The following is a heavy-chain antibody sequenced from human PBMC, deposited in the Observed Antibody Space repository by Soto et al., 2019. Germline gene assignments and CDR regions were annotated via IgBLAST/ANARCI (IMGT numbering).Heavy chain of an antibody. Sequence: SLRLSCVASGFTFSTYTMSWVRQAPGKGLEWVSSITSSGGSIHYADSLKGRFTISRDNAKNSLYLQMDSLRPEDTAVYYCVRRRIDSSGWYEFDYWGQGSLVTVSS. V-gene: IGHV3-21*01. CDR2: ITSSGGSI. D-gene: IGHD6-19*01. CDR3: VRRRIDSSGWYEFDY. CDR1: GFTFSTYT. J-gene: IGHJ4*02.